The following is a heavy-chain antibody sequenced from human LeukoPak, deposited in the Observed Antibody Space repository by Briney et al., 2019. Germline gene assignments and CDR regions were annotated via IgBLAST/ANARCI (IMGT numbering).Heavy chain of an antibody. Sequence: GGSLRRSCAASGFTFSDYYMSWIRQAPGKGLEWGSYISSSGSTIYYADSVKGRFTISRDNAKNSLYLQMDSLRAEDTALYYCAKDGYYDSTGYIDYWGQGTVVTVSS. CDR2: ISSSGSTI. V-gene: IGHV3-11*01. CDR1: GFTFSDYY. CDR3: AKDGYYDSTGYIDY. D-gene: IGHD3-22*01. J-gene: IGHJ4*02.